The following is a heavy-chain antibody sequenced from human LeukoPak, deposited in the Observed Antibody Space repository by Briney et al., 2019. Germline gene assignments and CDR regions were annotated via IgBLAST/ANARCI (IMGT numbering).Heavy chain of an antibody. D-gene: IGHD5-24*01. CDR2: ITSSGDST. Sequence: AGGSQRLSCVASGITFSNYAMSWVRQAPGKGLEWVSAITSSGDSTFYADSVKSRFTLSRDNSKNTLYLQMNSLRAEDTAVYYCAKDLLGYNSLDFEYWGQGTLVTVSS. CDR3: AKDLLGYNSLDFEY. CDR1: GITFSNYA. V-gene: IGHV3-23*01. J-gene: IGHJ4*02.